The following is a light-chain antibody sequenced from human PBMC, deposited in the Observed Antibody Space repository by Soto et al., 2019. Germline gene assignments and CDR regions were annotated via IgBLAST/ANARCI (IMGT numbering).Light chain of an antibody. CDR1: SSDVGKYDY. V-gene: IGLV2-8*01. CDR2: EVS. J-gene: IGLJ1*01. Sequence: QSVLTQPPSASGSPGQSVTISCTGTSSDVGKYDYVSWFQHHPGKAPKLIIYEVSKRPSGVPDRFSGSKSGSTASLTVSGLQTEDEADYYCQSYDSSLSVLYVFGTGTKLTVL. CDR3: QSYDSSLSVLYV.